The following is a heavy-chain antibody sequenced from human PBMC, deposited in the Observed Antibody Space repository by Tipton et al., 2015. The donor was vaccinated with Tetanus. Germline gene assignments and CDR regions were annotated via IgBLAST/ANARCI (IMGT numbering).Heavy chain of an antibody. D-gene: IGHD2-15*01. J-gene: IGHJ4*02. Sequence: SLRLSCEASGFSFEDYGMSWVRQVPGKGLEWVSGIKWNGESTAYADSVKGRFTISRDNARNSASLHMNSLRAEDTALYHCAKSRAYPYRSAFDYWGQGALVTVSS. CDR2: IKWNGEST. CDR1: GFSFEDYG. CDR3: AKSRAYPYRSAFDY. V-gene: IGHV3-20*01.